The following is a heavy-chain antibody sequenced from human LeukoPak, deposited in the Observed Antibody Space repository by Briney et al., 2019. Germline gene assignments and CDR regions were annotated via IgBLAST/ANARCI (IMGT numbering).Heavy chain of an antibody. CDR1: GGSFSGYY. V-gene: IGHV4-34*01. CDR2: INHSGST. Sequence: PSETLSLACAVYGGSFSGYYWSWIRQPPGKGLEWIGEINHSGSTNYNPSLKSRVTISVDTSKNQLSLKLSSVTAADTAVYYCARGASDSSGPMGSFDYWGQGTLVTVSS. J-gene: IGHJ4*02. D-gene: IGHD3-22*01. CDR3: ARGASDSSGPMGSFDY.